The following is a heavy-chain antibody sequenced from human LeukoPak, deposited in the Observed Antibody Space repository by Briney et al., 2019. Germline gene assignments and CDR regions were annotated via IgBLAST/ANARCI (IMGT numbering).Heavy chain of an antibody. J-gene: IGHJ4*02. CDR1: GFTVSSNY. Sequence: QTGGSLRLSCAASGFTVSSNYMSWVRQAPGKGLEWVSVIYSGGSTYYADSVKGRFTISRDNSKNTLYLQMNSLRAEDTAVYYCARDGYGYSYGYRDDYWGQGTLVTVSS. CDR2: IYSGGST. CDR3: ARDGYGYSYGYRDDY. D-gene: IGHD5-18*01. V-gene: IGHV3-53*01.